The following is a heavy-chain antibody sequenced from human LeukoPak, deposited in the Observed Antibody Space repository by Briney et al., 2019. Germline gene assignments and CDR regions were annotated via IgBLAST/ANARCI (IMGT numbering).Heavy chain of an antibody. V-gene: IGHV3-30-3*01. CDR3: ARDRAKGTYYYYGMDV. CDR2: ISYDGSNK. CDR1: GFTFTNYA. J-gene: IGHJ6*02. Sequence: GRSLRLSCAASGFTFTNYAIHWVRQAPGKGLEWVAVISYDGSNKYYADSVKGRFTISRDNAKNTLYLQMNSLRAEDTAVYYCARDRAKGTYYYYGMDVWGQGTTVTVSS.